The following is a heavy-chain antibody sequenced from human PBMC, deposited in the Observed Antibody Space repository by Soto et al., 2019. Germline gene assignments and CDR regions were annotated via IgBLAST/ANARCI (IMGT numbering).Heavy chain of an antibody. V-gene: IGHV3-30*18. D-gene: IGHD5-12*01. CDR2: ISYDGSNK. J-gene: IGHJ4*02. CDR1: GFTFSSYG. Sequence: QVQLVESGGGVVQPGRSLRLSCAASGFTFSSYGMHWVRQAPGKGLEWVAVISYDGSNKYYADSVKGRFTISRDNSKNTLYLQMNSLRAEDTAVYYCAKIQVEMATIVPYWGQGTLITVSS. CDR3: AKIQVEMATIVPY.